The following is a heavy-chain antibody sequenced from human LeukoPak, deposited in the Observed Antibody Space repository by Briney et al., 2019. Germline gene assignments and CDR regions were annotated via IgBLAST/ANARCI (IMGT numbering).Heavy chain of an antibody. J-gene: IGHJ3*02. CDR3: ARASPISGYSSGCCAFDI. V-gene: IGHV3-9*03. D-gene: IGHD6-19*01. CDR2: ISWNSGSI. Sequence: GGSLRLSCAASGFTFDDYAMHWVRQAPGKGLEWVSGISWNSGSIGYADSVKGRFTISRDNAKNSLYLQMNSLRAEDMALYYCARASPISGYSSGCCAFDIWGQGTMVTVSS. CDR1: GFTFDDYA.